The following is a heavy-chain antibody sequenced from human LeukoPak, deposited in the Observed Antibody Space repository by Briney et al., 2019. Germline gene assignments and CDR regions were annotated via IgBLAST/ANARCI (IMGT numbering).Heavy chain of an antibody. V-gene: IGHV3-7*01. Sequence: GGSLRLSCADSGFTFSGYWMNWVRQAPGKGLEWVANINQNGGEKYYVDSVKGRFTISRDNGKNSLYLQMNSLRAEDTAVYYCARGLRGNYYYGMDVWGQGTTVTVSS. CDR3: ARGLRGNYYYGMDV. CDR1: GFTFSGYW. D-gene: IGHD3-10*01. CDR2: INQNGGEK. J-gene: IGHJ6*02.